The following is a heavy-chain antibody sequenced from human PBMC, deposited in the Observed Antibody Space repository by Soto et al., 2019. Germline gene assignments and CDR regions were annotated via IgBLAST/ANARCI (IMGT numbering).Heavy chain of an antibody. J-gene: IGHJ6*02. CDR3: ARDQDDVYDFCSGYYSSNYYYGMDV. Sequence: GASVKVSCKASGYTFTSYGISWVRQAPGQGLEWMGWISAYNGNTNYAQKLQGRVTMTTDTSTSTAYMELRSLRSDDTAVYYCARDQDDVYDFCSGYYSSNYYYGMDVWGHGTTVTVSS. V-gene: IGHV1-18*01. CDR2: ISAYNGNT. CDR1: GYTFTSYG. D-gene: IGHD3-3*01.